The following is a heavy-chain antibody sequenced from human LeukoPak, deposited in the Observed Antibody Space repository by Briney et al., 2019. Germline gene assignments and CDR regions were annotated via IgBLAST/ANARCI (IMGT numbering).Heavy chain of an antibody. J-gene: IGHJ3*02. CDR1: GFTLSSYW. V-gene: IGHV3-7*01. CDR3: ARVGFSDAFDI. Sequence: GGSLRLSCAASGFTLSSYWMSWVRQAPGKGLEWVANIKQDGSEKYYVDSVKGRFTISRDNAKNSLYLQMNSLRAEDTAVYYCARVGFSDAFDIWGQGTMVTVSS. CDR2: IKQDGSEK. D-gene: IGHD3-3*02.